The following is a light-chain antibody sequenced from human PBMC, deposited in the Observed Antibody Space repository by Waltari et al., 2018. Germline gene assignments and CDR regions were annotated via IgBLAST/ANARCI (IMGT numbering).Light chain of an antibody. CDR3: HTWGTGGDWV. CDR2: VKSDGSH. V-gene: IGLV4-69*02. CDR1: SGHSTYV. Sequence: QLVLTQSPSASASLGASVNLTCSLSSGHSTYVIACHQQQPEKGPRYLMKVKSDGSHSKGDGIPDRFSGSSSGAERHLTISSLQSEDEADYYCHTWGTGGDWVFGGGTKLTVL. J-gene: IGLJ3*02.